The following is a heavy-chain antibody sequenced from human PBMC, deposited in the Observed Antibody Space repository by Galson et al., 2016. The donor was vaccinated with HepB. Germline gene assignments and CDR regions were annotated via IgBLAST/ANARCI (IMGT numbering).Heavy chain of an antibody. CDR1: GYSFTSFA. J-gene: IGHJ1*01. Sequence: SVKVSCKASGYSFTSFAITWVRQAPGQGLEWMGWISGYNGNTNYAQNLQGRITMTIEPSTNTAYMELRGLTSDDTAVYFCARGSKTAGVNWGQGTLVTVSS. CDR2: ISGYNGNT. CDR3: ARGSKTAGVN. V-gene: IGHV1-18*01. D-gene: IGHD6-19*01.